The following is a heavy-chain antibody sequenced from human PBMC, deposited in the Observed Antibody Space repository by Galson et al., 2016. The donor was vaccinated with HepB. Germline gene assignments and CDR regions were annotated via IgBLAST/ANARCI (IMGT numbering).Heavy chain of an antibody. CDR3: ARDYYGDEYFYS. CDR1: GYTFTSYY. Sequence: SVKVSCKASGYTFTSYYMHWVRQAPGQGLEWMGIINPSAGSTNYAQKFQGRVTVTRDTSTSTVYMELSSLRSEDTAVYYCARDYYGDEYFYSWGQGTLVTVSS. J-gene: IGHJ4*02. V-gene: IGHV1-46*01. CDR2: INPSAGST. D-gene: IGHD4-17*01.